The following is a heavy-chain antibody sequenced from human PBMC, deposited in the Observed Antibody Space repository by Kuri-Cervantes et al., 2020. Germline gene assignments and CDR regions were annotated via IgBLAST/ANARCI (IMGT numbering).Heavy chain of an antibody. Sequence: GGSLRLSCAASGFTFSSYAMHWVRQAPGKGLEWVAVISYDGSNKYYADSVKGRFTISRDNSKNTLYLQMNSLRAEDTAVYYCAKSKGSQHYMDVWGKGTTVTVSS. CDR1: GFTFSSYA. CDR3: AKSKGSQHYMDV. J-gene: IGHJ6*03. CDR2: ISYDGSNK. V-gene: IGHV3-30-3*02. D-gene: IGHD2-2*01.